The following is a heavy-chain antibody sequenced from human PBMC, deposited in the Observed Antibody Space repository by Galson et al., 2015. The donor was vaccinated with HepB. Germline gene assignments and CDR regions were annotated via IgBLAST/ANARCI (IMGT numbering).Heavy chain of an antibody. CDR1: GFSFSSYW. V-gene: IGHV3-7*03. J-gene: IGHJ4*02. CDR3: ARVGPRATGTTRYYFDY. CDR2: IKEDGSEK. D-gene: IGHD1-7*01. Sequence: SLRLSCAASGFSFSSYWMSWVRQAPGKGLEWVANIKEDGSEKYYVESVKGRFTISRDNAKNSLYLQMNSLRAEGTAVYYCARVGPRATGTTRYYFDYWGQGTLVTVSS.